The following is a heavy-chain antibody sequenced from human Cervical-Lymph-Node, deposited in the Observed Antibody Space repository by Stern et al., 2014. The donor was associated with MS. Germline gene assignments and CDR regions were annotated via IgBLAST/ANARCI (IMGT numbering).Heavy chain of an antibody. CDR3: ARVGSLVVAPSRY. V-gene: IGHV3-30*01. J-gene: IGHJ4*02. CDR1: GFTFSSYA. D-gene: IGHD3-22*01. CDR2: ISYDGSNK. Sequence: VQLVESGGGVVQPGRSLRLSCAASGFTFSSYAMHWVRQAPGKGLEWVAVISYDGSNKYYADSVKGRFTISRDNSKNPLYLQMNSLRAEDTAVYYCARVGSLVVAPSRYWGQGTLVTVSS.